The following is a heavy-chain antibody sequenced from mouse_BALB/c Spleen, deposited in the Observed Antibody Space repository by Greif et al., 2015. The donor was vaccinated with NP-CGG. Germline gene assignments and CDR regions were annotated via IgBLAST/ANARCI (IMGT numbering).Heavy chain of an antibody. D-gene: IGHD1-2*01. CDR1: GFSLTSYG. V-gene: IGHV2-9*02. CDR3: ARDTLSLLRLLDYAMDY. CDR2: IWAGGST. Sequence: VKLMESGPGLVAPSQSLSITCTVSGFSLTSYGVHWVRQPPGKGPEWLGVIWAGGSTNYNSAPMSRLSISKDNSKSQVFLKMNSLRTDDTAMYYCARDTLSLLRLLDYAMDYWGQGTSVTVSS. J-gene: IGHJ4*01.